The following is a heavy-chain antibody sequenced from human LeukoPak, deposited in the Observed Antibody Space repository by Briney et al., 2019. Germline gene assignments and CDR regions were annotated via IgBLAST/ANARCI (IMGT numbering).Heavy chain of an antibody. CDR1: GYTFTGYY. J-gene: IGHJ5*02. CDR2: INPNSGGT. V-gene: IGHV1-2*02. D-gene: IGHD2-15*01. CDR3: ARVSLGYCSGGSCYSDWFDP. Sequence: ASVKVSCKASGYTFTGYYMHWVRQAPGQGLEWMGWINPNSGGTNYAQKFQGRVTMTRDTSISTAYMELSRLRSDDTAVYYCARVSLGYCSGGSCYSDWFDPWGQGTLVTVSS.